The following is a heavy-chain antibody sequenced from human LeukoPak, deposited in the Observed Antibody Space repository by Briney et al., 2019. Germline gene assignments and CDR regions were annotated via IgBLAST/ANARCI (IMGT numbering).Heavy chain of an antibody. CDR2: GDYSGGT. J-gene: IGHJ4*02. Sequence: PSETLSLTCTVSGDSFTSVTDYWAWIRQPPGKGLEWIASGDYSGGTYYNPSLESRVAISADMSKNQISLKLTSVTGADTAVYYCAGERGEEYSSGWYKTNYFYNWGQGVRVTVSS. V-gene: IGHV4-39*07. D-gene: IGHD6-19*01. CDR1: GDSFTSVTDY. CDR3: AGERGEEYSSGWYKTNYFYN.